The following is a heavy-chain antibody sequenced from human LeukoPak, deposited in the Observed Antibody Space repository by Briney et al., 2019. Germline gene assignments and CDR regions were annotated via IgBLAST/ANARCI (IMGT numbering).Heavy chain of an antibody. Sequence: GQSLKISGKRSGYSFTSYWIGWVRQMPGKGLEGWGIIYPGDSETSNSPSSQGQVSISADKSISTAYREWSSLKASDSITYYGARQDGDQNWLDLWGHGTLVTVSS. CDR3: ARQDGDQNWLDL. D-gene: IGHD5-12*01. CDR1: GYSFTSYW. J-gene: IGHJ5*02. CDR2: IYPGDSET. V-gene: IGHV5-51*01.